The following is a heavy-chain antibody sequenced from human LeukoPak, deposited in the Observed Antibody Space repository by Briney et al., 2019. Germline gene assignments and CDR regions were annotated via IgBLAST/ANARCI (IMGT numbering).Heavy chain of an antibody. CDR1: GFTFSSYS. J-gene: IGHJ6*02. Sequence: LPGGSLRLSCAASGFTFSSYSMNWVRQAPGKGLEWVSYISSSSSTIYYADSVKGRSTISRDNAKNSLYLQMNSLRAEDTAVYYCATYYDFRSGYYEGSGMDVWGQGTTVTVSS. V-gene: IGHV3-48*01. CDR2: ISSSSSTI. D-gene: IGHD3-3*01. CDR3: ATYYDFRSGYYEGSGMDV.